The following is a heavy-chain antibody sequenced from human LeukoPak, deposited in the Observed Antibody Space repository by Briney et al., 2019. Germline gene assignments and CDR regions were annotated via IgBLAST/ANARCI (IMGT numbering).Heavy chain of an antibody. CDR1: GFIFSDYY. CDR3: ARDLAFYYYDSSGYFGAFDI. CDR2: IISSSGYI. D-gene: IGHD3-22*01. Sequence: GGSLRLSCAASGFIFSDYYMSWIRQAPGKGLEWVSSIISSSGYIHYADSVRGRFTISRDNAKNSLYLQMNSLRAEDTAVYYCARDLAFYYYDSSGYFGAFDIWGQGTMVTVSS. J-gene: IGHJ3*02. V-gene: IGHV3-11*06.